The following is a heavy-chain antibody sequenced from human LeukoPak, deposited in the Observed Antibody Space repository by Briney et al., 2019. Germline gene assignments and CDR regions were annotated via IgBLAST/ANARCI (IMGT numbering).Heavy chain of an antibody. CDR2: IIPIFGTA. CDR1: GGTFTIYA. CDR3: ARAWYYDILTGYSNYFDY. Sequence: SVKVSSTASGGTFTIYAISWVRQAPGQGLEWMGGIIPIFGTANYAQKFQGRVTITADESTSTAYMELSSLRSEDTAVYYCARAWYYDILTGYSNYFDYWGQGTLVTVSS. V-gene: IGHV1-69*13. J-gene: IGHJ4*02. D-gene: IGHD3-9*01.